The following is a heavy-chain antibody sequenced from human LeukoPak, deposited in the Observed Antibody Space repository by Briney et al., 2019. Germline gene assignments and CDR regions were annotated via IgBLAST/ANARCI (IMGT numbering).Heavy chain of an antibody. J-gene: IGHJ4*02. D-gene: IGHD6-13*01. Sequence: SETLSLTCTVSSGSISSSSYYWPSIRQPPGKGLEWIGSIYYSGRTYYTPSLKSRVTISVDTSKNQFSLKLSSVTAADTAVYYCARHNPYSSSWYADLDYWGQGTLVTASS. CDR3: ARHNPYSSSWYADLDY. V-gene: IGHV4-39*01. CDR2: IYYSGRT. CDR1: SGSISSSSYY.